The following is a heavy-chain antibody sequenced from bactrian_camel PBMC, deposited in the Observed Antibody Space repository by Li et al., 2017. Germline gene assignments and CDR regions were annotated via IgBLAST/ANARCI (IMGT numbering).Heavy chain of an antibody. CDR1: GVTASSGYC. CDR2: IDPDGTT. V-gene: IGHV3S9*01. CDR3: AAAVGLPAASAHSSPLQAASYNH. J-gene: IGHJ4*01. Sequence: VQLVESGGGSSQAGGSLVVSCVASGVTASSGYCMGWFRQVPGKEREGVALIDPDGTTKYARSVEGRFTISQEHATHTVYLQMNGLKPEDTAMYYCAAAVGLPAASAHSSPLQAASYNHWGQGTQVTVS.